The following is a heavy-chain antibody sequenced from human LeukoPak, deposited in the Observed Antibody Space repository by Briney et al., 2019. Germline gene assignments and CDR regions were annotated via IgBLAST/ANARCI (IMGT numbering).Heavy chain of an antibody. J-gene: IGHJ3*02. Sequence: GGSLRLSCAASGFTFDDYGMSWVRQAPGKGLEWVSGINWNGGSTGYADSVKGRFTISRDNAKISLYLQMNSLRAEDTALYYCARGRSGYYYVDAFDIWGQGTMVTVSS. CDR3: ARGRSGYYYVDAFDI. V-gene: IGHV3-20*04. CDR1: GFTFDDYG. CDR2: INWNGGST. D-gene: IGHD3-22*01.